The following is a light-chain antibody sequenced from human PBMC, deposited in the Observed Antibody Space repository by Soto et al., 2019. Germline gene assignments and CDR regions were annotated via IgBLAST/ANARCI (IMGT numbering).Light chain of an antibody. Sequence: EIVLTQSPGSLSLSPGERATLSCRTSQSVSSRFIAWYQQQPGQAPRLLIFAASVRATGVPDRFSGSGSGTDFTLTISRLEPEDFAVYYCHQFESSLTFGQGTTVE. CDR1: QSVSSRF. CDR2: AAS. V-gene: IGKV3-20*01. J-gene: IGKJ1*01. CDR3: HQFESSLT.